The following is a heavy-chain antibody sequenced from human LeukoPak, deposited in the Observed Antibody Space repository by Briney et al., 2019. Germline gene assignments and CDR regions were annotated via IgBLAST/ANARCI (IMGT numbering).Heavy chain of an antibody. J-gene: IGHJ4*02. D-gene: IGHD3-10*01. V-gene: IGHV3-23*01. Sequence: GGSLRLSCAASGFTFSSYAMSWVRQAPGKGLEWVSAISGSGGGTYYADSVKGRFTISRDNSKNTLYLQMNSLRAEDTAVYYCAKDPGLLLWFGESQLFDYWGQGTLVTVSS. CDR1: GFTFSSYA. CDR3: AKDPGLLLWFGESQLFDY. CDR2: ISGSGGGT.